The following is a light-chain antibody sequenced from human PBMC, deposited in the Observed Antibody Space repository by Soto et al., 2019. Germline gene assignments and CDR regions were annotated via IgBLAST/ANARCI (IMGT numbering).Light chain of an antibody. J-gene: IGKJ5*01. CDR1: QDISVY. CDR2: SAS. Sequence: DIQMTQSPSSLSASVGDRVTITCLASQDISVYLAWYQQKPGKVPKLLIYSASTFQSGVPSRFSGSGSGTDFTLTISSLQPEDVATYYCQKFNPAPPTFGQGTRLEIK. CDR3: QKFNPAPPT. V-gene: IGKV1-27*01.